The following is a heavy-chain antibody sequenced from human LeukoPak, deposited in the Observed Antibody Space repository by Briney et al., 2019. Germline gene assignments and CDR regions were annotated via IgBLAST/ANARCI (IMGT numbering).Heavy chain of an antibody. V-gene: IGHV3-23*01. CDR2: VSASGCST. J-gene: IGHJ5*02. D-gene: IGHD2-2*01. Sequence: GVPLRLSCAASGFTFSSYAMSWVRQAPGKALEGVSAVSASGCSTCYADSVKGRFPISRDNSKNTLHLQMDSLRAEGTAVYHCAKGPRESCSSSSCPNWLDPWGKGTLVTVSS. CDR1: GFTFSSYA. CDR3: AKGPRESCSSSSCPNWLDP.